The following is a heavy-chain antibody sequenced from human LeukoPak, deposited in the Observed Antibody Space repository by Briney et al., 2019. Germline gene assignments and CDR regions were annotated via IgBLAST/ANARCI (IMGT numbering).Heavy chain of an antibody. V-gene: IGHV1-18*01. CDR1: GYTLTELS. CDR3: ARSNHYCSGGSCYYY. J-gene: IGHJ4*02. D-gene: IGHD2-15*01. CDR2: ISAYNGNT. Sequence: ASVKVSCKVSGYTLTELSMHWVRQAPGQGLEWMGWISAYNGNTNYAQKLQGRVTMTTDTSTSTAYMELRSLRSDDTAVYYCARSNHYCSGGSCYYYWGQGTLVTVSS.